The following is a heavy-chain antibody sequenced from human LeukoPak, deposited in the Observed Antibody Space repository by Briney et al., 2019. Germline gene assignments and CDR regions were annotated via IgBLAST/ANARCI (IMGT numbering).Heavy chain of an antibody. Sequence: GGSLRLSCAASGFTFSSYDMHWVRHATGKGLEWVSAIGTAGDTYYPGSVKGRFTISRENAKNSLYLQMNSLRAGDTAVYYCARVGYDDAFDIWGQGTMVTVSS. CDR1: GFTFSSYD. CDR2: IGTAGDT. CDR3: ARVGYDDAFDI. V-gene: IGHV3-13*01. D-gene: IGHD5-12*01. J-gene: IGHJ3*02.